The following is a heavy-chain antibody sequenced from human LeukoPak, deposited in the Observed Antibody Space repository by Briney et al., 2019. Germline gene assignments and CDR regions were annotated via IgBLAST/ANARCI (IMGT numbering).Heavy chain of an antibody. Sequence: ASVKVSCKASGYTFTSYYMRWVRQAPGQGLEWMGMINPSGGSTSYAQKFQGRVTMTRDTSTSTVYMELSSLRSEDTAVYYCARAFVCSSTSCYTGDAFDIWGQGTMVTVSS. J-gene: IGHJ3*02. CDR1: GYTFTSYY. CDR3: ARAFVCSSTSCYTGDAFDI. CDR2: INPSGGST. V-gene: IGHV1-46*03. D-gene: IGHD2-2*02.